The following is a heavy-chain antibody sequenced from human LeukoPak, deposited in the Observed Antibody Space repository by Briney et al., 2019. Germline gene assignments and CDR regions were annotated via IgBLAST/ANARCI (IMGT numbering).Heavy chain of an antibody. Sequence: SETLSLTCTVSGGSISSSSYYWGWIRQPPGKGLEWIGSIYYSGSTNYNPSLKSRVTIYVDTSRNQFSLKLSSVTAADTAVYYCARAAYDSSGYYLDYWGQGTLDTVSS. CDR1: GGSISSSSYY. D-gene: IGHD3-22*01. V-gene: IGHV4-39*01. CDR2: IYYSGST. J-gene: IGHJ4*02. CDR3: ARAAYDSSGYYLDY.